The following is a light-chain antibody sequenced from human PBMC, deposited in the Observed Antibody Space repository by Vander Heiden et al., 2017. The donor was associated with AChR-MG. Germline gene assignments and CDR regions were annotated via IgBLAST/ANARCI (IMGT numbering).Light chain of an antibody. J-gene: IGKJ4*01. CDR2: WAS. CDR3: QQYYSTPLT. Sequence: DIVMTQSPDSLAVSLGERATINFTSSQSVLYSSNNKNYLAWYQQKPGQPPKLLIYWASTRESGVPHRFSGSGSGTDFTLTISSLQAEDVAVYYCQQYYSTPLTFGGGTKVEIK. V-gene: IGKV4-1*01. CDR1: QSVLYSSNNKNY.